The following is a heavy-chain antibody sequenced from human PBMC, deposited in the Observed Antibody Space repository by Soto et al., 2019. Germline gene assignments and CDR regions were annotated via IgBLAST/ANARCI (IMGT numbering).Heavy chain of an antibody. J-gene: IGHJ6*02. Sequence: WISIRQPPGKGLEWIGYIYYSGSTYYNPSLKSRVTISVDTSKNQFSLKLSSVTAADTAVYYCARASPVVTDVRGQGTTVTVSS. D-gene: IGHD5-18*01. CDR3: ARASPVVTDV. CDR2: IYYSGST. V-gene: IGHV4-30-4*08.